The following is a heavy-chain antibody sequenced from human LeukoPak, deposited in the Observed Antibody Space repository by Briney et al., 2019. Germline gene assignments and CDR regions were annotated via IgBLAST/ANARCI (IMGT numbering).Heavy chain of an antibody. D-gene: IGHD2-2*02. Sequence: PGGSLRLSCAASGFTLSSYWMTWVRQAPGKGLEWVADIEEDGSEKYYVDSAKGRFTISRDNAKNSLYLQMNSLRAEDTAPYYCARLYCSSTSCHTLHYYYMDVWGKGTTVTVSS. J-gene: IGHJ6*03. CDR1: GFTLSSYW. CDR2: IEEDGSEK. CDR3: ARLYCSSTSCHTLHYYYMDV. V-gene: IGHV3-7*01.